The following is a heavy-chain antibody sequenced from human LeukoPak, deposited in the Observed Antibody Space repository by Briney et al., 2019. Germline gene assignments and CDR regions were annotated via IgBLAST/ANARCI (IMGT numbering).Heavy chain of an antibody. CDR2: MNPKSGDT. V-gene: IGHV1-8*03. CDR3: ASGRESYYYDSSGPFDY. CDR1: GYTFINYE. D-gene: IGHD3-22*01. Sequence: ASVKVSCKASGYTFINYEINWVRQATGQGLEWMGWMNPKSGDTGYEQKFQGRVTITRNSSISTVYMELNSLRSADTAVYYCASGRESYYYDSSGPFDYWGQGTLVTVSS. J-gene: IGHJ4*02.